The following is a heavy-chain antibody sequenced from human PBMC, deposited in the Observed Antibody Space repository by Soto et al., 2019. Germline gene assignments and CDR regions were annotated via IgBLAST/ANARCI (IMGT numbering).Heavy chain of an antibody. Sequence: SETLSLTCTVSGGSISSYYWSWIGQPPGKGLEWIGYIYYSGSTNYNPSLKSRVTISVDTSKNQFSLKLSSVTAADTAVYYCARGGGGGTKHPHPTYYDYIWGSYRESYYYYYMDVWGKGTTVTVSS. CDR1: GGSISSYY. CDR3: ARGGGGGTKHPHPTYYDYIWGSYRESYYYYYMDV. D-gene: IGHD3-16*02. V-gene: IGHV4-59*01. CDR2: IYYSGST. J-gene: IGHJ6*03.